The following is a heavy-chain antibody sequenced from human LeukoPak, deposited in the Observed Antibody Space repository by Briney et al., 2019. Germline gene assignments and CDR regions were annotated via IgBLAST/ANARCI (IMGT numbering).Heavy chain of an antibody. CDR1: GGSISTSSYY. V-gene: IGHV4-39*07. CDR3: ARGQWLGLGDY. CDR2: IYYSGST. J-gene: IGHJ4*02. D-gene: IGHD6-19*01. Sequence: SETLSLTCTVPGGSISTSSYYWGWIRQPPGKGLEWIGSIYYSGSTYYNPSLKSRVTISVDTSKSQFSLKLTSVTAADTAVYFCARGQWLGLGDYWGQGTLVTVSS.